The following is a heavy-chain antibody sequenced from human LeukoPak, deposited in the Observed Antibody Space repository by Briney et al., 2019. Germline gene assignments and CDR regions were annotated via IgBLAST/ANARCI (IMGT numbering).Heavy chain of an antibody. Sequence: PSETLSLTCTVSGGSISSYYWSWIRQPAGKGLEWIGRIYTSGSTNYNPSLKSRVTMSVDTSKNQFSLKLSSVTAADTAVYCCARDMAPIVVIRDKPYYYMDVWGKGTTVTISS. J-gene: IGHJ6*03. D-gene: IGHD3-22*01. CDR2: IYTSGST. CDR3: ARDMAPIVVIRDKPYYYMDV. V-gene: IGHV4-4*07. CDR1: GGSISSYY.